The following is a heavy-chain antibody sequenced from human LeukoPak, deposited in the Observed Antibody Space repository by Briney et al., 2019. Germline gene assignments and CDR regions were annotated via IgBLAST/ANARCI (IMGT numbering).Heavy chain of an antibody. CDR1: GGSISSYY. CDR2: IYYSGST. Sequence: SETLSLTCTVSGGSISSYYWSWIRQPPGKGLEWIGYIYYSGSTNYNPSLKSRVTISVDTSKNQFSLKLSSVTAADTAVYYCARVDILTGYTLGMDVWGQGTTVTVSS. CDR3: ARVDILTGYTLGMDV. D-gene: IGHD3-9*01. V-gene: IGHV4-59*01. J-gene: IGHJ6*02.